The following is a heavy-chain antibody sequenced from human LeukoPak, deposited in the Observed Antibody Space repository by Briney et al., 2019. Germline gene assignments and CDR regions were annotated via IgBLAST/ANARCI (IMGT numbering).Heavy chain of an antibody. J-gene: IGHJ4*02. D-gene: IGHD3-3*01. V-gene: IGHV3-21*01. Sequence: GGSLRLSCVASEFTFSSYNMNWVRLAPGKGLEWVASISSSSKWMYYTDSVKGRFTISRDNAKNSLYLQMNSLRAEDTAVYYCAREPFWSGYYSNLHFDYWGQGTLVTVSA. CDR2: ISSSSKWM. CDR1: EFTFSSYN. CDR3: AREPFWSGYYSNLHFDY.